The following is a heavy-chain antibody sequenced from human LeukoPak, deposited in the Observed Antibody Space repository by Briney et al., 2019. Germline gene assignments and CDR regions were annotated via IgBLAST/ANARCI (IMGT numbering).Heavy chain of an antibody. V-gene: IGHV3-33*01. J-gene: IGHJ6*02. CDR2: IWFDGSNK. Sequence: GGSLRLSCAASGFTFSGYGMHWVRQAPGKGLEWVAVIWFDGSNKYYADSVKGRFTISRDNSKNTLYLQMNSLRAEDTAVYYCARERSSWHTYGMDVWGQGTTVTVSS. CDR1: GFTFSGYG. D-gene: IGHD6-13*01. CDR3: ARERSSWHTYGMDV.